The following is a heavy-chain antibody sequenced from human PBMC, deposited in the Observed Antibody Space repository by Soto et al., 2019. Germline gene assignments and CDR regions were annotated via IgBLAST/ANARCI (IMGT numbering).Heavy chain of an antibody. Sequence: GGSLRLSCAASGFTFSSYAMSWVRQAPGKGLEWVSAISGSGGSTYYADSVKGRFTISRDNSKNTLYLQMNSLRAEDTAVYYCAKPGRYSGYRGPFDYWGQGTLVTVSS. V-gene: IGHV3-23*01. CDR3: AKPGRYSGYRGPFDY. J-gene: IGHJ4*02. D-gene: IGHD5-12*01. CDR1: GFTFSSYA. CDR2: ISGSGGST.